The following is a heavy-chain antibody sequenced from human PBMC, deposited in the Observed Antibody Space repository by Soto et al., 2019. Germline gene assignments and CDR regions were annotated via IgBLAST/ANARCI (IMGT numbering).Heavy chain of an antibody. Sequence: GGSLRLFCAASGFTFSSYAMHWVRQAPGKGLEWVAVISYDGSNKYYADSVKGRFTISRDNSKNTLYLQMNSLRAEDTAVYYCAQIGGNYYGMDVWGQGTTVTDSS. J-gene: IGHJ6*02. D-gene: IGHD3-10*01. CDR1: GFTFSSYA. CDR2: ISYDGSNK. CDR3: AQIGGNYYGMDV. V-gene: IGHV3-30-3*01.